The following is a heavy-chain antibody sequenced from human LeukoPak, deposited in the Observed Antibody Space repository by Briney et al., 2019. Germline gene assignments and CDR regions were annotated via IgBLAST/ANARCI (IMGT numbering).Heavy chain of an antibody. V-gene: IGHV4-34*01. J-gene: IGHJ5*02. CDR1: GGSFSGYY. CDR3: AREADYDILTGHGVWFDP. D-gene: IGHD3-9*01. CDR2: INHSGST. Sequence: SEALSLTCAVYGGSFSGYYWSWIRQPPGKGLEWIGEINHSGSTNYNPSLKSRVTISVDTSKNQFSLKLSSVTAADTAVYYCAREADYDILTGHGVWFDPWGQGTLVTVSS.